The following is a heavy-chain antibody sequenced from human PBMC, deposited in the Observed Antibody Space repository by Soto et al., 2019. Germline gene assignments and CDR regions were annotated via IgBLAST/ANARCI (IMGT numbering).Heavy chain of an antibody. V-gene: IGHV4-30-2*01. CDR1: GGSMRSGGYS. CDR2: IYHSGST. Sequence: SETLSLTCAVSGGSMRSGGYSWSWIRQPPGKGLEWIGYIYHSGSTYYNPSLKSRVTISVDRSKNQFSLKLSSVTAADTAVYYCARVPYPWGQGTLVTVSS. J-gene: IGHJ5*02. CDR3: ARVPYP.